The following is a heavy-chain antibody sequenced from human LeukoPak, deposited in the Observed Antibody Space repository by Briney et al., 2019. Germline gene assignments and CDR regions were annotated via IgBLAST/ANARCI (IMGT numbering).Heavy chain of an antibody. CDR1: GFTFSSYG. CDR2: ISYDGSNK. CDR3: ALCGSCYSQKDYYYYGMDV. Sequence: GGSLRLSCAASGFTFSSYGMHWVRQAPGKGLEWVAVISYDGSNKYYADSVKGRFTISRDNSKNTLYLQMNSLRTEDTAVYYCALCGSCYSQKDYYYYGMDVWGQGTTVTVSS. J-gene: IGHJ6*02. V-gene: IGHV3-30*03. D-gene: IGHD2-15*01.